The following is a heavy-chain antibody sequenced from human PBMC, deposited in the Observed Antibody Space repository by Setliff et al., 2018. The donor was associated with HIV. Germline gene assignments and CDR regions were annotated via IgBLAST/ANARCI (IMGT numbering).Heavy chain of an antibody. J-gene: IGHJ5*02. CDR1: GGSISSGDYY. D-gene: IGHD3-16*02. CDR2: IYYSGST. V-gene: IGHV4-30-4*08. CDR3: ARGIGEVYLTYYDYVRGSYRPAGWFDP. Sequence: SETLSLTCTVSGGSISSGDYYWSWIRQPPGKGLEWIGYIYYSGSTYYNPSLKSRVTISVDTSKNQFSLKLSSVTAADTAVYYCARGIGEVYLTYYDYVRGSYRPAGWFDPWGQGTLVTVSS.